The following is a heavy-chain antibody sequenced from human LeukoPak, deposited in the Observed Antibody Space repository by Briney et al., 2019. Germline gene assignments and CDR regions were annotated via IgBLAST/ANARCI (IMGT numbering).Heavy chain of an antibody. Sequence: ASVKVSCTVSGYTLTELSMHWVRQAPGKGLEWMGGFDPEDGETIYAQKFQGRVTMTEDTSTDTAYRELSSLRSGDTAVYYCATDDPLVGATGWDFDYWGQGTLVTVSS. CDR3: ATDDPLVGATGWDFDY. D-gene: IGHD1-26*01. V-gene: IGHV1-24*01. CDR2: FDPEDGET. CDR1: GYTLTELS. J-gene: IGHJ4*02.